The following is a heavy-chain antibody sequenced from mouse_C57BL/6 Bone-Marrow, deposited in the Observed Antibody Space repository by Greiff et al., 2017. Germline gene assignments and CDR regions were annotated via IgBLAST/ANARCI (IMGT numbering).Heavy chain of an antibody. D-gene: IGHD2-4*01. J-gene: IGHJ3*01. V-gene: IGHV5-6*01. Sequence: EVQVVESGGDLVKPGGSLKLSCAASGFTFSSYGMSWVRQTPDKRLEWVATISSGGSYTYYPDSVKGRFTISRDNAKNTLYLQMSSLKSEDTAMYYCARLIYYDYDEGFAYGAKGLWSLSLQ. CDR1: GFTFSSYG. CDR2: ISSGGSYT. CDR3: ARLIYYDYDEGFAY.